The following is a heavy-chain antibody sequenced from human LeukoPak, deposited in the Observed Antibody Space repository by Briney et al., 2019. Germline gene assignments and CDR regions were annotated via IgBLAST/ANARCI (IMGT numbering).Heavy chain of an antibody. CDR2: ITPKSGVT. Sequence: ASVKVSCKASGCTFTDYYIHWVRQAPGQGLEWMGRITPKSGVTSYAQNFQGRVTMTRDTSIGTAYMELNRLRFDDTALYYCARIYLKSGYTYFDQWGQGTLITVSS. J-gene: IGHJ4*02. CDR1: GCTFTDYY. CDR3: ARIYLKSGYTYFDQ. V-gene: IGHV1-2*06. D-gene: IGHD5-18*01.